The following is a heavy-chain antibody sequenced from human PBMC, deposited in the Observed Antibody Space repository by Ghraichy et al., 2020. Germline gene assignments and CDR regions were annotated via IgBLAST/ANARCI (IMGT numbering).Heavy chain of an antibody. Sequence: GGSLRLSCAASGFTVSNNFITWVRQAPGKGLEWVSLIYSGGNSYYADSVKGRSTISRDSSKNTLYLQMNSLRAEDTAVYYWAWLPRFWGQGTQVTVSS. V-gene: IGHV3-53*01. CDR2: IYSGGNS. J-gene: IGHJ4*02. CDR3: AWLPRF. D-gene: IGHD3-16*01. CDR1: GFTVSNNF.